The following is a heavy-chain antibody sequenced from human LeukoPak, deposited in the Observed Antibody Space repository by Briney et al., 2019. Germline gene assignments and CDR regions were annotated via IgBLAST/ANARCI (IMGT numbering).Heavy chain of an antibody. Sequence: GGSLRLPCAASGFTVSSNYMSWVRQAPGKGLEWVSSISSSSSYIYYADSVKGRFTISRDNAKNSLYLQMNSLRAEDTAVYYCARDSVSDSSSWLDYWGQGTLVTVSS. CDR2: ISSSSSYI. D-gene: IGHD6-13*01. V-gene: IGHV3-21*01. CDR3: ARDSVSDSSSWLDY. J-gene: IGHJ4*02. CDR1: GFTVSSNY.